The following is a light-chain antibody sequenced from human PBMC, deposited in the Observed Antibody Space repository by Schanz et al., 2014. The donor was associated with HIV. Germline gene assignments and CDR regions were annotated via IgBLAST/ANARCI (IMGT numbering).Light chain of an antibody. J-gene: IGLJ3*02. Sequence: QSVLTQPPSVSGAPGQRVTISCTGSSSNIGAGYDVHWYQHLPETAPKLLIYGNSNRPSGVPDRFSGSKSGTSASLAITGLQAEDEADYYCGSFTTRNIWVFGGGTKLTVL. V-gene: IGLV1-40*01. CDR3: GSFTTRNIWV. CDR1: SSNIGAGYD. CDR2: GNS.